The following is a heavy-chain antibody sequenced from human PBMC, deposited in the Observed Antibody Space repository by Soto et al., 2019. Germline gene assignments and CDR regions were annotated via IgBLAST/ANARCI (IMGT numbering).Heavy chain of an antibody. CDR1: GFTFSTYA. CDR2: ISGSGDTS. D-gene: IGHD2-15*01. V-gene: IGHV3-23*01. J-gene: IGHJ4*02. Sequence: EVQILESGGGLVQPGGSLRLSCVASGFTFSTYAMSWVRQAPGKGLEWVSGISGSGDTSYYADSVKGRFTISRDNSKNTLYLQMNSLRAEETAVYYCAKVDLLGICTGGSCYSLDYWGQGTLVTVSS. CDR3: AKVDLLGICTGGSCYSLDY.